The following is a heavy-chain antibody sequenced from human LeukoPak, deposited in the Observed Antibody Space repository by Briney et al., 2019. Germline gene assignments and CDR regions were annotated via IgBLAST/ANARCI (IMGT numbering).Heavy chain of an antibody. CDR3: ARALYSGSTPNGRAFDI. V-gene: IGHV5-51*01. CDR1: GYSFTSYW. CDR2: IYPGDSDT. J-gene: IGHJ3*02. D-gene: IGHD1-26*01. Sequence: GESLKISCKGSGYSFTSYWIGWVRQMPGKGLEWMGIIYPGDSDTTYSPSFQGQVTISADKSITTACLQWSSLKASDTAVYYCARALYSGSTPNGRAFDIWGQGTMVTVSS.